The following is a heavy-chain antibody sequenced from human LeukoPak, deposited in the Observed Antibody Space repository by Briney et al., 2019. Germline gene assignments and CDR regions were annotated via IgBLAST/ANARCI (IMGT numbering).Heavy chain of an antibody. D-gene: IGHD1-26*01. CDR3: ARDKIVGATHFDY. CDR2: IKQDGSEK. Sequence: GGSLRLSCAASGFTLSNYWMSWVRQTPGKGLEWVANIKQDGSEKYYVDSVKGRFTISRDNAKNSLYLQMNSLGAEDTAVYYCARDKIVGATHFDYWGQGTLVTVSS. CDR1: GFTLSNYW. V-gene: IGHV3-7*01. J-gene: IGHJ4*02.